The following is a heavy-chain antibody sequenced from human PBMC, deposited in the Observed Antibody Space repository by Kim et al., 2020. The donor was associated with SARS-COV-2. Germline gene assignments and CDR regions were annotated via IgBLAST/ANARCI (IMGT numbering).Heavy chain of an antibody. D-gene: IGHD3-10*01. CDR3: ARERITMVRGVIIGSFSFRSDYGMDV. V-gene: IGHV4-34*01. Sequence: SETLSLTCAVYGGSFSGYYWSWIRQPPGKGLEWIGEINHSGSTNYNPSLKSRVTISVDTSKNQFSLKLSSVTAADTAVYYCARERITMVRGVIIGSFSFRSDYGMDVWGQGTTVTVSS. CDR2: INHSGST. J-gene: IGHJ6*02. CDR1: GGSFSGYY.